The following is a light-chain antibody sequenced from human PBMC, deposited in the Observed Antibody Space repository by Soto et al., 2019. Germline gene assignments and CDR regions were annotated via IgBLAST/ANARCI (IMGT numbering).Light chain of an antibody. CDR1: QGINSY. CDR2: AAS. CDR3: QQLNTYPLT. Sequence: IQLTQSPSSLSASVGDRVTITCRASQGINSYLAWYQQKPGKAPNLLIYAASTLQSGVPSRFSGSGSGTDFTLTITILQPEDFATCYCQQLNTYPLTFGQGTKVEIK. J-gene: IGKJ1*01. V-gene: IGKV1-9*01.